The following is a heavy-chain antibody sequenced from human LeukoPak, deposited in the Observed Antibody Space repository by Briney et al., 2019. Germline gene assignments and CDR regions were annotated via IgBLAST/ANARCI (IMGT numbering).Heavy chain of an antibody. D-gene: IGHD5-18*01. V-gene: IGHV4-39*07. J-gene: IGHJ4*02. CDR1: GGSISSSSYY. CDR2: IYYSGST. CDR3: ARGASPGYSYVYFDY. Sequence: SETLSLTCTVSGGSISSSSYYWGWIRQPPGKGLEWIGSIYYSGSTYYNPSLKSRVTISVDTSKNQFSLKLSSVTAADTAVYYCARGASPGYSYVYFDYWGQGTLVTVSS.